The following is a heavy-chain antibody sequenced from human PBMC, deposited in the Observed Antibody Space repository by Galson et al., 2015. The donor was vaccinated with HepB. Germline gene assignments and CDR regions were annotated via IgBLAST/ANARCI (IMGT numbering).Heavy chain of an antibody. V-gene: IGHV3-11*06. CDR3: ARGWNSGLDY. D-gene: IGHD1/OR15-1a*01. Sequence: SLRLSCAASGFSFSDSHMGWIRQAPGKGLEWISYISASGSFTNYANSLKGRFTISRDSAKNSLHLQMNSLRADDTAVYYCARGWNSGLDYWGQGTLVTVSS. CDR1: GFSFSDSH. J-gene: IGHJ4*02. CDR2: ISASGSFT.